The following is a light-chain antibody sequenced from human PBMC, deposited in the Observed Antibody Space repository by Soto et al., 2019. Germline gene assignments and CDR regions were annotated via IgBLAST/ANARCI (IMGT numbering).Light chain of an antibody. CDR3: SSYTSSSTLLV. Sequence: QSALTQPASVSGSPGQSITISCTGTSSDVGGYNYVSWYQQHPGKAPKVMIYEVSNRPSGVSNRFSGSKSGNTASLTISGLQAEVEADYYCSSYTSSSTLLVFGTGTKLTVL. CDR1: SSDVGGYNY. J-gene: IGLJ1*01. CDR2: EVS. V-gene: IGLV2-14*01.